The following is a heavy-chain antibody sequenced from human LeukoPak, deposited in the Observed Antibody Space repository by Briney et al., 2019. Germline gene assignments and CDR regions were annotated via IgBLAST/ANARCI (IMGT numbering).Heavy chain of an antibody. V-gene: IGHV1-69*01. J-gene: IGHJ4*02. D-gene: IGHD3-22*01. CDR3: ARTTYDSSGYYLGDY. CDR1: GGTFSSYA. Sequence: ASVKVSCKASGGTFSSYAISWVRQAPGQGLEWMGGIIPIFGTANYAQKFQGRVTITADESTSTAYMELSSPRSEDTAVYYCARTTYDSSGYYLGDYWGQGTLVTVSS. CDR2: IIPIFGTA.